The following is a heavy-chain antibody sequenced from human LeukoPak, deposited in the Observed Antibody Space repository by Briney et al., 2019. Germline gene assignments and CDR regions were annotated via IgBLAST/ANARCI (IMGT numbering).Heavy chain of an antibody. V-gene: IGHV4-34*01. CDR3: ARKRSVLLWFGEAGRGYFDY. CDR2: INHSGST. J-gene: IGHJ4*02. D-gene: IGHD3-10*01. CDR1: GGSFSGYY. Sequence: PSETLSLTCAVYGGSFSGYYWNWIRQPPGKGLEWIGEINHSGSTNYNPSLKSRVTISVDTSKNQFSLKLSSVTAADTAVYYCARKRSVLLWFGEAGRGYFDYWGQGTLVTVSS.